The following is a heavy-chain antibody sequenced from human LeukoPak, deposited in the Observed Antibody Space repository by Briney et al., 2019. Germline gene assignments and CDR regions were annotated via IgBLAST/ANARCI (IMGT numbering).Heavy chain of an antibody. CDR3: AKDLPKTGYVGASDI. D-gene: IGHD5-12*01. CDR2: INPSGGST. Sequence: PGGSLRLSCAASGFIFSNYWMSWVRQAPGQGLEWMGIINPSGGSTSYAQKFQGRVTMTRDMSTSTVYMELSSLRSEDTAVYYCAKDLPKTGYVGASDIWGQGTMVTVSS. J-gene: IGHJ3*02. V-gene: IGHV1-46*01. CDR1: GFIFSNYW.